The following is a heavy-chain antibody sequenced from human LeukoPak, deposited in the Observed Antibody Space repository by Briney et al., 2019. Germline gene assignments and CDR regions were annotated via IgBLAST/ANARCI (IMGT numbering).Heavy chain of an antibody. Sequence: SETLSLTCTVSGGSISSSSYYWGCIRQPPGKGREWIGSIYYSGSTYYNPSLKSRVTISVDTSKNQFSLKLSSVTAADTAVYYCARRAIGYDSSGYYPNWYFDLWGRGTLVTVSS. D-gene: IGHD3-22*01. CDR1: GGSISSSSYY. CDR2: IYYSGST. J-gene: IGHJ2*01. V-gene: IGHV4-39*01. CDR3: ARRAIGYDSSGYYPNWYFDL.